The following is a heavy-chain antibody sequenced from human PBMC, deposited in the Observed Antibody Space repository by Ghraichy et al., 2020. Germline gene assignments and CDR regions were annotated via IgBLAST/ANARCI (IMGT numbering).Heavy chain of an antibody. Sequence: GGSLRLSCAASGFTVSSYAMSWVRQAPGKGLEWVSAISGSGGSIYYADSVKGRFTISRDNSKNTLFLQLNSLRDKDTALYYCAKSWNYVEYYYSMDVWGQGTTVTVSS. CDR2: ISGSGGSI. CDR1: GFTVSSYA. CDR3: AKSWNYVEYYYSMDV. J-gene: IGHJ6*02. V-gene: IGHV3-23*01. D-gene: IGHD1-7*01.